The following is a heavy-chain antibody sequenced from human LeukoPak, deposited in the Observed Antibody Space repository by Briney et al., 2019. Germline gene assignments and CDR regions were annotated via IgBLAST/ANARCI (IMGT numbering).Heavy chain of an antibody. V-gene: IGHV4-39*01. Sequence: SSETLSLTCTVSGASISSNGYYWGWIRQPPGKGLEWIGNIYYSGSTSYNPSLKSRVTISVDTSKNQFSLKLRSVTAADTAVYYCARRTTTVSPLFDYWGQGTLVTVSS. CDR2: IYYSGST. D-gene: IGHD4-17*01. CDR3: ARRTTTVSPLFDY. J-gene: IGHJ4*02. CDR1: GASISSNGYY.